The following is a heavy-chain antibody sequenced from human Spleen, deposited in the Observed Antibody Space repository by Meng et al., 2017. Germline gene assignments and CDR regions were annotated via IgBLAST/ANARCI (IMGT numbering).Heavy chain of an antibody. CDR2: INPNNGGT. J-gene: IGHJ4*02. D-gene: IGHD4-11*01. Sequence: QVQLVQAGAGVKEPGASVDVSCKASGYIFTGYFIHWVRQAPGQGVEWMGWINPNNGGTNYIQRFHDRVTMTRDTSISTVYMELNRLTSDDTAVYYCARGPTTMAHDFDYWGQGTLVTVSS. V-gene: IGHV1-2*02. CDR1: GYIFTGYF. CDR3: ARGPTTMAHDFDY.